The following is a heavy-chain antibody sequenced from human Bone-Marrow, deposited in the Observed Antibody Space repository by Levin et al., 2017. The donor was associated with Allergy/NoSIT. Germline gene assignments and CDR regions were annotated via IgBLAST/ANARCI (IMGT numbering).Heavy chain of an antibody. V-gene: IGHV3-48*03. CDR1: GFSFTTYE. CDR2: ISSTGRTI. Sequence: GGSLRLSCVASGFSFTTYEMNWVRQAPGKGLEWVSYISSTGRTIYYADSVRGRFTISRDNAKNSLYLQMTSLRVEDTAVYYCTSISGSPDYWGQGALVTVSS. CDR3: TSISGSPDY. D-gene: IGHD1-26*01. J-gene: IGHJ4*02.